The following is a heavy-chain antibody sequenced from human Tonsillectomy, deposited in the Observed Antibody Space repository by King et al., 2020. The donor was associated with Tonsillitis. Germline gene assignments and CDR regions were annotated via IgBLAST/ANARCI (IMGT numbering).Heavy chain of an antibody. J-gene: IGHJ1*01. Sequence: VQLQESGPGLVKPSETLSITCAVSGYSISRGYYWGWIRQPPGKGLEWIGSIYHSGSTYYNPSLKSRVTISVDTSKNQFSLKLSSVTAADTAVFYCATDNSNWTAIQHWGQGTLVTVSS. CDR2: IYHSGST. V-gene: IGHV4-38-2*02. D-gene: IGHD1-1*01. CDR1: GYSISRGYY. CDR3: ATDNSNWTAIQH.